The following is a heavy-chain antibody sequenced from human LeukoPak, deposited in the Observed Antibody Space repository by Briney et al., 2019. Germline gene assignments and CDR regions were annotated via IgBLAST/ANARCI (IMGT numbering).Heavy chain of an antibody. V-gene: IGHV4-30-2*01. CDR2: IYHSGST. D-gene: IGHD6-13*01. J-gene: IGHJ3*01. CDR3: ASAIAIPAWAFDL. CDR1: GGSISSGGYS. Sequence: SQTLSLTCAVSGGSISSGGYSWSWIRQPPGKGLEWIGYIYHSGSTYYNPSLKSRVTISVDRSKNQFSLKLSSVTAADTAVYYCASAIAIPAWAFDLWGQGTVVTVSS.